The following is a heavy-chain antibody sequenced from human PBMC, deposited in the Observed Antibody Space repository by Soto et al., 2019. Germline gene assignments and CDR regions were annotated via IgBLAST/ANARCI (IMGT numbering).Heavy chain of an antibody. V-gene: IGHV4-59*08. CDR3: ARTSYSSGWNQYYFDY. CDR1: GGSMSSYY. Sequence: PSXTLSLTCTVSGGSMSSYYWSWIRQPPVKGLEWIGYIYYSGSTNYNPSLKSRVTISVDTSKNQFSLKLSSVTAADTAVYYCARTSYSSGWNQYYFDYWGQGTLVTVSS. J-gene: IGHJ4*02. CDR2: IYYSGST. D-gene: IGHD6-19*01.